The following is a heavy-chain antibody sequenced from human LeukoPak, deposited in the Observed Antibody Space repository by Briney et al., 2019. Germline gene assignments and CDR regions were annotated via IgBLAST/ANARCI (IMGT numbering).Heavy chain of an antibody. V-gene: IGHV3-53*01. D-gene: IGHD2-21*02. CDR2: MYTGGTT. J-gene: IGHJ5*01. Sequence: GGCLRLSCAASGFTVSGTHMSWVRQALGKGLEWVSAMYTGGTTYYADSVTGRFTVSRDTSRNTLFLHMDSLRAEDTAVYYCAKDEVTSGGGLASWGQGTLVIVSS. CDR3: AKDEVTSGGGLAS. CDR1: GFTVSGTH.